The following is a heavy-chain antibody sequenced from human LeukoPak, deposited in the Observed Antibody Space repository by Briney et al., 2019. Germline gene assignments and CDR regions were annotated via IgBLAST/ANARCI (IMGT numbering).Heavy chain of an antibody. V-gene: IGHV3-7*01. D-gene: IGHD3-22*01. J-gene: IGHJ4*02. CDR1: GFTFSSYW. Sequence: GGSLRLSCAASGFTFSSYWMSWVRQAPGKGLEWVANIKQDGSEKYYVDSVKGRFTISRDNAKNSLYLQMNSLRAEDTAVYYCARGQLYYYDSSGYSAIDYWGQETLVTVSS. CDR2: IKQDGSEK. CDR3: ARGQLYYYDSSGYSAIDY.